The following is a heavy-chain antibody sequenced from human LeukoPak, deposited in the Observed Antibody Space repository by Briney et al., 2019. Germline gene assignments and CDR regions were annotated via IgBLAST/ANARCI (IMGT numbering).Heavy chain of an antibody. D-gene: IGHD3-9*01. CDR1: GGSISSGGYY. V-gene: IGHV4-31*03. CDR2: IYYSGST. Sequence: SETLSLTCTVSGGSISSGGYYWSWIRQHPGKGLEWIGYIYYSGSTYYNPSLKSRVTISVDTSKNQFSLKLSSVTAADTAVYYCARASDDILTGGSDYWGQGTLVTASS. J-gene: IGHJ4*02. CDR3: ARASDDILTGGSDY.